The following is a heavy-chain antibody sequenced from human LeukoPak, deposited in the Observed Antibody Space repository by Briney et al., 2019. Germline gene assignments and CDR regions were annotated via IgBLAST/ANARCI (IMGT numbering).Heavy chain of an antibody. Sequence: GGSLRLSCAASGFTVSSNYMSWVRQAPGKGLEWVSVIYSGGSTYYADSVKGRFTISRDNSKNTLYLQVNSLRAEDTAVYYCARDVDYGGNSFSWFDPWGQGTLVTVSS. V-gene: IGHV3-66*01. CDR1: GFTVSSNY. J-gene: IGHJ5*02. CDR3: ARDVDYGGNSFSWFDP. CDR2: IYSGGST. D-gene: IGHD4-23*01.